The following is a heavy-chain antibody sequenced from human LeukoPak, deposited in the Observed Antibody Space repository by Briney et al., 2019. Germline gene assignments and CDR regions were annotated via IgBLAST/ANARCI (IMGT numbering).Heavy chain of an antibody. D-gene: IGHD1-1*01. CDR3: VRDTPTTGTRYFPY. CDR2: IYSGGNT. J-gene: IGHJ4*02. CDR1: GFTVSSSF. Sequence: GGSLRLSCAASGFTVSSSFMDWVRQAPGKGLEWVSVIYSGGNTYYADSVKDRFTISRGNSKNTLYLQMNNLRAEDTAVYYCVRDTPTTGTRYFPYWGQGTLVTVSS. V-gene: IGHV3-66*01.